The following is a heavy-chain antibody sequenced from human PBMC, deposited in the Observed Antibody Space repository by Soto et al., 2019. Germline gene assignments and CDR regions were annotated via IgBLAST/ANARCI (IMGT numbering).Heavy chain of an antibody. Sequence: QVQLQQWGAGLLKPSETLSLTCAVYGGSFRGYYWSWIRQPPGKGLEWIGEIIHSGSTNYNPSLKRRVPISVDTSKNQFPLQLSSVTAADTAVYYCARGAYIVVVVAATGSDWFDPWGQGTLVTVSS. J-gene: IGHJ5*02. CDR3: ARGAYIVVVVAATGSDWFDP. D-gene: IGHD2-15*01. V-gene: IGHV4-34*01. CDR2: IIHSGST. CDR1: GGSFRGYY.